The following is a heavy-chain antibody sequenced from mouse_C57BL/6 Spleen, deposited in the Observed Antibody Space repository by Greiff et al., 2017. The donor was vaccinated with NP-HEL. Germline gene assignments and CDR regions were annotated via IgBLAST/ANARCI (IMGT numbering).Heavy chain of an antibody. CDR3: ARSHYYGTPYYFDY. CDR1: GYTFTDYN. J-gene: IGHJ2*01. V-gene: IGHV1-18*01. D-gene: IGHD1-1*01. CDR2: INPNNGGT. Sequence: EVQLQQSGPELVKPGASVKIPCKASGYTFTDYNMDWVKQSHGKSLEWIGDINPNNGGTIYNQKFKGKATLTVDKSSSTAYMELRSLTSEDTAVYYCARSHYYGTPYYFDYWGQGTTLTVSS.